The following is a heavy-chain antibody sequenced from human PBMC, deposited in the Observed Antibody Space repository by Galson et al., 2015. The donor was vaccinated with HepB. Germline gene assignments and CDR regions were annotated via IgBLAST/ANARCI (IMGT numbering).Heavy chain of an antibody. CDR1: GYTFSSYG. J-gene: IGHJ4*02. CDR3: ARVKLLWLGKLSAPGDFDY. D-gene: IGHD3-10*01. V-gene: IGHV1-18*04. CDR2: ISTYNGNT. Sequence: SVKVSCKASGYTFSSYGFSWVRQAPGQGLEWMGWISTYNGNTNYPQKIQGRITMTTDTSTSTAYMELRSLRPDDTAVYFCARVKLLWLGKLSAPGDFDYWGQGTLVTVSS.